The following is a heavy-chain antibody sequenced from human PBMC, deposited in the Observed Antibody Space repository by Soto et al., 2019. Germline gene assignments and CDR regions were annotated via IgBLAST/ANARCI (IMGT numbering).Heavy chain of an antibody. D-gene: IGHD3-3*01. CDR1: GFTFSSYA. CDR3: ARAVELVTIFGVVADWFDP. CDR2: ISGSGGST. J-gene: IGHJ5*02. Sequence: GGSLRLCCAASGFTFSSYAMSWVRQAPGKGLEWVSAISGSGGSTYYADSVKGRFTISRDNSKNTLYLQMNSLRAEDTAVYYCARAVELVTIFGVVADWFDPWGQGTLVTVSS. V-gene: IGHV3-23*01.